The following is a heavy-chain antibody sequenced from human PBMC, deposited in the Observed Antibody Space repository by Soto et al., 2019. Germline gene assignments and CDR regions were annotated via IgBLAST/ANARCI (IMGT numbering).Heavy chain of an antibody. Sequence: PSETLSLTCTVSSGSISSSRWWSWVRQSPGKGPEWIGDISYNGSTNYIPSLKSRLTISIDNSKNRFSLELSSVTAADTAVYYCAREVVAARPRNYFDYWGQGALVTVSS. V-gene: IGHV4-4*02. CDR1: SGSISSSRW. CDR2: ISYNGST. J-gene: IGHJ4*02. CDR3: AREVVAARPRNYFDY. D-gene: IGHD6-6*01.